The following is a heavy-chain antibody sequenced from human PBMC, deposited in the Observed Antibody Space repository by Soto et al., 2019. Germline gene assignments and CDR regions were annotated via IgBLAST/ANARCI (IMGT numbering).Heavy chain of an antibody. Sequence: ASVKVSCKASGYTFTSYGISWVRQAPGQGLEWMGWISAYNGNTNYAQKLQGRVTMTTDTSTSTAYMELRSLRSDDTAVYYCAGEGEQWMVNYYFDYWGQGTLVTVSS. CDR3: AGEGEQWMVNYYFDY. CDR2: ISAYNGNT. D-gene: IGHD6-19*01. V-gene: IGHV1-18*01. CDR1: GYTFTSYG. J-gene: IGHJ4*02.